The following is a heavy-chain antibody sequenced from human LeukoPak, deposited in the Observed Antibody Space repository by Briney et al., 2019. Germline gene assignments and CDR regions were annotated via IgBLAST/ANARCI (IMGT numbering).Heavy chain of an antibody. CDR2: ISGSGGST. CDR3: AKGPGSGSYYFL. D-gene: IGHD3-10*01. CDR1: GFTFSSYA. J-gene: IGHJ4*02. Sequence: GGFLRLSCAASGFTFSSYAMSWVRQAPGKGLEWVSAISGSGGSTYYADSVKGRFTISRDNSKNTLYLQMNSLRAEDTAVYYCAKGPGSGSYYFLWGQGTLVTVSS. V-gene: IGHV3-23*01.